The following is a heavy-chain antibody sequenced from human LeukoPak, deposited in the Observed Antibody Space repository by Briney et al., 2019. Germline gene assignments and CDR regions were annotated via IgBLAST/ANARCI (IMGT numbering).Heavy chain of an antibody. D-gene: IGHD3-10*01. CDR1: GFTFSRYA. Sequence: GGSLRLSCAASGFTFSRYAMRWVRQAPGKGLEWVAVISYDGSNKYYADSVKGRFTISRDNSKNTLYLQMNSLRAEDTAVYYCAKVKNRKYYYGSGSYYIPNYFDYWGQGTLVTVSS. CDR3: AKVKNRKYYYGSGSYYIPNYFDY. V-gene: IGHV3-30-3*01. J-gene: IGHJ4*02. CDR2: ISYDGSNK.